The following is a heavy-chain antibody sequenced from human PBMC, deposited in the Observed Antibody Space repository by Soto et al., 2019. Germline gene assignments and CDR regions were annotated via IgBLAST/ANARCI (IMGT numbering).Heavy chain of an antibody. CDR2: MNPNTGNT. V-gene: IGHV1-8*01. CDR3: ARRWRDAFDI. CDR1: GNTFTSYD. Sequence: ASVKVSCKASGNTFTSYDVTWVRQATGQGLEWMGWMNPNTGNTGYAQKFQGRVSMTRDTSISTAYMDLSSLRPEDTAVYYCARRWRDAFDIWGQGTMVTVSS. J-gene: IGHJ3*02. D-gene: IGHD2-15*01.